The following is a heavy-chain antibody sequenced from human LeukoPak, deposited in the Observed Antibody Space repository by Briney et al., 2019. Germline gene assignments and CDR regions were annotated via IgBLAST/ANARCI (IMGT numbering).Heavy chain of an antibody. CDR3: ARGIRRSGYYPSFY. V-gene: IGHV1-69*05. Sequence: SVKVSCKASGGTFSSYAISWVRQAPGQGLEWMGGIIPIFGTANYAQKFQGRVTMTRNTSISTAYMELSSLRTEDTAVYYCARGIRRSGYYPSFYWGQGTLVTVSS. CDR2: IIPIFGTA. J-gene: IGHJ4*02. CDR1: GGTFSSYA. D-gene: IGHD3-3*01.